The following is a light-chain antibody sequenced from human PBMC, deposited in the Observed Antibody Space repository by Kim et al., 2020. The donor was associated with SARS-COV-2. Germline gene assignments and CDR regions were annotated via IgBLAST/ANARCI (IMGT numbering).Light chain of an antibody. CDR2: DAS. CDR1: RVVPSSY. Sequence: PGKRTTTPSGRSRVVPSSYLAWYQQTPGLAPRLLIYDASIRATGIPARFSGSGSGTDFTLTISRLEPEDFALYYCQQYGASPRTFGQGTKVDIK. J-gene: IGKJ1*01. V-gene: IGKV3D-20*01. CDR3: QQYGASPRT.